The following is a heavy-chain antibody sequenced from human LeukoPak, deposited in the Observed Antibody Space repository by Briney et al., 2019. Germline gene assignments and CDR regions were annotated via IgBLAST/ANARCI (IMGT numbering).Heavy chain of an antibody. J-gene: IGHJ5*02. V-gene: IGHV1-2*02. CDR3: ARGGVFGVVLNWFDP. CDR1: GYTFTGYY. CDR2: INPNSGGT. D-gene: IGHD3-3*01. Sequence: ASVKVSCKASGYTFTGYYMHWVRQAPGQGLEWMGWINPNSGGTNYAQKFQGRVTMTRDTSISTAYMELSRLRSDDTAVYHCARGGVFGVVLNWFDPWGQGTLVTVSS.